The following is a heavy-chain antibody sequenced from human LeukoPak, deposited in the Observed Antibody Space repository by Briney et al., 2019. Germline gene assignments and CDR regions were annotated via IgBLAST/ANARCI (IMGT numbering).Heavy chain of an antibody. D-gene: IGHD2-15*01. Sequence: SETLSLTCAVSGGSFSGYYWTWIRQPPGKGLEWIGEINHSGRTNYNPSLKSRVIMSVDTSKNQFSLKLSSVTAADTAVYYCARPLGYCSDSRCPQSWFDPWGQGALVTVSS. CDR1: GGSFSGYY. V-gene: IGHV4-34*01. CDR2: INHSGRT. CDR3: ARPLGYCSDSRCPQSWFDP. J-gene: IGHJ5*02.